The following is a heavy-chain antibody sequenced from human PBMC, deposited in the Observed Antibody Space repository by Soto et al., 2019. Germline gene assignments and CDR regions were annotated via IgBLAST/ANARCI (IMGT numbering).Heavy chain of an antibody. CDR3: ARVSMGSAAEDFQH. V-gene: IGHV1-8*01. CDR2: MNPNSGNT. D-gene: IGHD6-25*01. J-gene: IGHJ1*01. Sequence: QVQLVQSGAEVKKPGASVKVSCKASGYSFTSYDINWVRQATGQGLEWMGWMNPNSGNTGYAQKFQGRVTMNRNTSISTAYMELSSLRSEDTAVYYCARVSMGSAAEDFQHWGQGTLVTVS. CDR1: GYSFTSYD.